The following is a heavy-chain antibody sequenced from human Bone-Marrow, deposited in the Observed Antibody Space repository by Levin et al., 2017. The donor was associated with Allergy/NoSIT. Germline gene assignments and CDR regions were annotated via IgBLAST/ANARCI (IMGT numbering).Heavy chain of an antibody. V-gene: IGHV3-21*01. J-gene: IGHJ4*02. Sequence: GESLKISCAASGFTFTSFNMNWVRQAPGKGLEWVSSISSSSSYIYYADSVKGRFTISRDNAKNSLYLQMNSLRAEDTAVYYCARGTSPVLRYSSSWLGYWGQGTLVTVSS. CDR3: ARGTSPVLRYSSSWLGY. CDR2: ISSSSSYI. CDR1: GFTFTSFN. D-gene: IGHD6-13*01.